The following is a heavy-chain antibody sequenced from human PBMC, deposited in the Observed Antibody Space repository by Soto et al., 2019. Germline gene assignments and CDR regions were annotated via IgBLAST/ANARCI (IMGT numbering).Heavy chain of an antibody. CDR1: GGSISSGGYY. D-gene: IGHD2-2*01. CDR2: IYYSGST. Sequence: SETLSLTCTVSGGSISSGGYYWSWIRQPPGKGLEWIGYIYYSGSTNYNPSLKSRVTISVDTSKNQFSLKLSSVTAADTAVYYCARDLGYCISTSCYHDAFDIWGQGTMVTVSS. J-gene: IGHJ3*02. CDR3: ARDLGYCISTSCYHDAFDI. V-gene: IGHV4-61*08.